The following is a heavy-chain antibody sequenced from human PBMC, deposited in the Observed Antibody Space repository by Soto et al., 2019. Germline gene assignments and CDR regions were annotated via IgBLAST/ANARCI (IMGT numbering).Heavy chain of an antibody. D-gene: IGHD1-20*01. Sequence: HPGGSLRLSCAASGFTFSSYSMNWVRQAPGKGLEWVSYISSSSSTIYYADSVKGRFTISRDNAKNSLYLQMNSLRAEDTAVYYCARDKSITGTLWRDYYYYMDVWGKGTTVTVSS. V-gene: IGHV3-48*01. CDR1: GFTFSSYS. CDR2: ISSSSSTI. CDR3: ARDKSITGTLWRDYYYYMDV. J-gene: IGHJ6*03.